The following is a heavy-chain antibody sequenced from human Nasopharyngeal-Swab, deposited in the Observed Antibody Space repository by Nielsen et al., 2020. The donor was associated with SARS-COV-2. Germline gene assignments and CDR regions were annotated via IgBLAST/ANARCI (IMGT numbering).Heavy chain of an antibody. Sequence: WIRQPPGKGLEWIGEINHSGSTNYNPALKSRVTISVDTSKNQFPLKLSFLTAGDSAVYYCSRVPHRQSVVVPAAKRSMDVWGQGTTVTVSS. J-gene: IGHJ6*02. D-gene: IGHD2-2*01. CDR2: INHSGST. CDR3: SRVPHRQSVVVPAAKRSMDV. V-gene: IGHV4-34*01.